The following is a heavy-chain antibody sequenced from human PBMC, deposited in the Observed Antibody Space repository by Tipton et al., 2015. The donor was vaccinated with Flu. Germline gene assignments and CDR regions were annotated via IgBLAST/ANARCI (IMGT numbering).Heavy chain of an antibody. CDR2: IYGGVTT. J-gene: IGHJ4*02. CDR3: ARGPPHVYGSGSSYFEF. Sequence: SLRLSCAASGFTFSSSYITWVRQAPGRGLEWVSSIYGGVTTSYGDSVKGRFTISRDNSETTVYLQMNSLRAEDTAVYYCARGPPHVYGSGSSYFEFWGQGTLVTVSS. D-gene: IGHD3-10*01. CDR1: GFTFSSSY. V-gene: IGHV3-53*01.